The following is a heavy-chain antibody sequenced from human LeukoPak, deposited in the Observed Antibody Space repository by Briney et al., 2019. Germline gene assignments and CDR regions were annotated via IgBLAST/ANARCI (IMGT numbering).Heavy chain of an antibody. CDR3: AREMATYYYYYMDV. J-gene: IGHJ6*03. CDR2: ISAYNGNT. V-gene: IGHV1-18*01. Sequence: GASVKVSCKASGYSFTSYGISWVRQAPGQGLEWMGWISAYNGNTNYAQNLQGRVTMTTDTSTSTAYMELGSLTSDDTAVYYCAREMATYYYYYMDVWGKGTTVTVSS. D-gene: IGHD5-24*01. CDR1: GYSFTSYG.